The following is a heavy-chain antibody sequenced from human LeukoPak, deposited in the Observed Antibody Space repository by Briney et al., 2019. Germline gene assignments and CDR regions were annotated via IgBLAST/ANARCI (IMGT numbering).Heavy chain of an antibody. J-gene: IGHJ4*02. Sequence: GGSLRLSCAASGFAFSSYAMSWVRQAPGKGLEWVSAISGSGGSTYYADSVKGRFTISRDNSKNTLYLQMNSLRADDTAVYYCAKDGRFLGFDYWGQGTLVTVSS. D-gene: IGHD3-3*01. CDR3: AKDGRFLGFDY. CDR2: ISGSGGST. CDR1: GFAFSSYA. V-gene: IGHV3-23*01.